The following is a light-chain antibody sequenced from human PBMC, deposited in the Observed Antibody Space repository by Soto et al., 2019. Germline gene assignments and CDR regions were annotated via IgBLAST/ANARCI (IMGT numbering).Light chain of an antibody. CDR3: QSYDSSPSGYVV. V-gene: IGLV1-40*01. Sequence: QSVLTQAPSVSGAPGQRVTISCTGSSSNIGAGYDVHWYQQLPGTAPKLLIYGNSNRPSGVPDRFSGSKSGTSASLAITGLQAEDEADYYCQSYDSSPSGYVVFGGGTKVTVL. CDR1: SSNIGAGYD. J-gene: IGLJ2*01. CDR2: GNS.